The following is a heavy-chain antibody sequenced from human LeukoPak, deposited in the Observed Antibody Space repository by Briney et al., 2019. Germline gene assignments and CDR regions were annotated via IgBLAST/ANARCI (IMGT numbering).Heavy chain of an antibody. CDR3: AKDITIFGVVPNPGYYFDY. CDR2: IRYDGSNK. J-gene: IGHJ4*02. Sequence: GGSLRLSCAASGFTFSSYGMHWVRQAPGKGLEWVAFIRYDGSNKYYADSVKGRFTISRDNSKNTLYLQMNSLRAEDTAVYYCAKDITIFGVVPNPGYYFDYWGQGTLVTVSS. V-gene: IGHV3-30*02. D-gene: IGHD3-3*01. CDR1: GFTFSSYG.